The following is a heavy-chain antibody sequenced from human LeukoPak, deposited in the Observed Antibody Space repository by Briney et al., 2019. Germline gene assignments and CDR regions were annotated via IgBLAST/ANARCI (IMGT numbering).Heavy chain of an antibody. CDR2: IYSGGST. D-gene: IGHD3-9*01. J-gene: IGHJ5*02. Sequence: GGSLRLSCAASGFTVSNNYMSWVRQAPGKGLEWVSLIYSGGSTYYADSVKGRFTISRDNSKNTLYLQMKSLRAEDTAVYYCARLYYDILTGYGWFDPWGQGTLVTVSS. CDR1: GFTVSNNY. V-gene: IGHV3-53*01. CDR3: ARLYYDILTGYGWFDP.